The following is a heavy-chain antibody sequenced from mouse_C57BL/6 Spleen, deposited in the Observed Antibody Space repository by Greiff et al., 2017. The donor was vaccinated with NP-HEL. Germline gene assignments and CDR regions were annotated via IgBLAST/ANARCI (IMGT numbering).Heavy chain of an antibody. V-gene: IGHV1-76*01. CDR2: IYPGSGNT. CDR1: GYTFTDYY. J-gene: IGHJ2*01. Sequence: QVTLKESGAELVRPGASVKLSCKASGYTFTDYYINWVKQRPGQGLEWIARIYPGSGNTYYNEKFKGMATLTAEKSSRTAYMQLSSRTSEDSAVYFCAIVRGYYFDDWGQGTTLTVSS. CDR3: AIVRGYYFDD.